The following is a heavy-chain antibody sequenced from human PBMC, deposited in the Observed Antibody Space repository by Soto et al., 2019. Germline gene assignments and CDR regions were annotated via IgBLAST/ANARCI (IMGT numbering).Heavy chain of an antibody. CDR2: IYYSGST. Sequence: SETLSLTCTVSGGSVSSGSYYWSWIRQPPGKGLEWIGYIYYSGSTNYNPSLKSRVTISVDTSKNQFSLKLSSVTAADTAVYFFARDHCSGGSCYSNWFDPWGQGTLVTVSS. D-gene: IGHD2-15*01. CDR1: GGSVSSGSYY. V-gene: IGHV4-61*01. J-gene: IGHJ5*02. CDR3: ARDHCSGGSCYSNWFDP.